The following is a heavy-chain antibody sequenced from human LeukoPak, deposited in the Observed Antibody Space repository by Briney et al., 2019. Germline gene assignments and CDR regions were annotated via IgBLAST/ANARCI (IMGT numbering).Heavy chain of an antibody. J-gene: IGHJ4*02. D-gene: IGHD2-8*01. CDR2: IWYDGSIK. V-gene: IGHV3-33*08. CDR1: GFSFSNYG. CDR3: ARDRCTNGVCYYDY. Sequence: PGRSLRLSCGASGFSFSNYGMHWVRQAPGKGLEWVAVIWYDGSIKYYGDSVRGRFTISRDNPKNTLYLQMNSLRAEDTAVYYCARDRCTNGVCYYDYWGQGTLVTVSS.